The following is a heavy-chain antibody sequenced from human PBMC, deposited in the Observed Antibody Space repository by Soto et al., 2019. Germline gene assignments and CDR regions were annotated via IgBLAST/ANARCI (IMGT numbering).Heavy chain of an antibody. V-gene: IGHV3-23*01. J-gene: IGHJ4*02. CDR3: AKRLVVVVAATMGYDY. D-gene: IGHD2-15*01. CDR2: ISGSGGST. CDR1: GFTFSSYA. Sequence: EVQLLESGGGLVQPGGSLRLSCAASGFTFSSYAMSWVRQAPGRGLEWVSLISGSGGSTYYADSVKGGFTISRDNSKNTLYLQMNSLRAEDTAVYYCAKRLVVVVAATMGYDYWGQGILVTVSS.